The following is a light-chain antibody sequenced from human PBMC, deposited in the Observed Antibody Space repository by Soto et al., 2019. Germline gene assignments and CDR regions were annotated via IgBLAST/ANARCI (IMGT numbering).Light chain of an antibody. CDR2: KAS. J-gene: IGKJ2*01. CDR3: QQYNHPYT. V-gene: IGKV1-5*03. Sequence: DIQVTQSPSTLSASVGDRVTITCRASQSISNWLAWYQQKPGNAPKLLIYKASNLESGVPSRFSGSGSGTEFTLTISSLQPEDFATYYCQQYNHPYTFAQGTKLEIK. CDR1: QSISNW.